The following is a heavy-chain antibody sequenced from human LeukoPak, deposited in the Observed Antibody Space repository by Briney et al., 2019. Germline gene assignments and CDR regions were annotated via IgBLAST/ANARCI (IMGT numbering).Heavy chain of an antibody. CDR1: GFTFSSYW. J-gene: IGHJ4*02. D-gene: IGHD5-18*01. CDR3: RMQLLSGIDY. Sequence: PGGSLRLSCAACGFTFSSYWMSWVRQAPGKGLEWVANIKQDGSEKYYVDSVKGRFTISRDNAKNSLYLQMNSLRAEDTAVYYCRMQLLSGIDYWGQGTVVIVSS. CDR2: IKQDGSEK. V-gene: IGHV3-7*01.